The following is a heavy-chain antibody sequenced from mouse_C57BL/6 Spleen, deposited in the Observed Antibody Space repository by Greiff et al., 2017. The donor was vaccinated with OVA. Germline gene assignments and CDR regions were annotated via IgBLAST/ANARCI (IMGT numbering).Heavy chain of an antibody. CDR3: ARGDGYYGGY. V-gene: IGHV1-80*01. CDR2: IYPGDGDT. Sequence: VNLVESGAELVKPGASVKISCKASGYAFSSYWMNWVKQRPGKGLEWIGQIYPGDGDTNYNGKFKGKATLTADTSSSTAYMQLSSLTSEDSAVYFCARGDGYYGGYWGQGTTLTVSS. D-gene: IGHD2-3*01. J-gene: IGHJ2*01. CDR1: GYAFSSYW.